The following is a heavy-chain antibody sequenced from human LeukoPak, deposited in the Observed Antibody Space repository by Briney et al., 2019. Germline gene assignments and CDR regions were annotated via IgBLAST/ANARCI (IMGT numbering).Heavy chain of an antibody. Sequence: GGSLRLSCAASGFTVSSNYMNWVRQAPGKGLEWVSYISSSSTIYYADSVKGRFTISRDNAKNSLYLQMNSLRAEDTAVYYCARDAPTAQATPDAFDIWGQGTMVTVSS. D-gene: IGHD1-26*01. CDR2: ISSSSTI. CDR3: ARDAPTAQATPDAFDI. V-gene: IGHV3-69-1*01. J-gene: IGHJ3*02. CDR1: GFTVSSNY.